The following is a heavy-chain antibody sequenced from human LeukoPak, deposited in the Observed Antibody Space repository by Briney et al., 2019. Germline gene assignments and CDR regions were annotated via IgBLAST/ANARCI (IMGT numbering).Heavy chain of an antibody. CDR2: ISAYNGNT. J-gene: IGHJ4*02. V-gene: IGHV1-18*01. CDR1: GHTFTSYG. D-gene: IGHD3-22*01. CDR3: ARGLFGYYDSSGYYFFDY. Sequence: GASVKVSCKASGHTFTSYGISWVRQAPGQGLEWMGWISAYNGNTNYAQKLQGRVTMTTDTSTSTAYMELRSLRSDDTAVYYCARGLFGYYDSSGYYFFDYWGQGTLVTVSS.